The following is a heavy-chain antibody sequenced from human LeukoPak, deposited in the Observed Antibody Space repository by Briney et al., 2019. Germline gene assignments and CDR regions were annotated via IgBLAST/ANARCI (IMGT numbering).Heavy chain of an antibody. J-gene: IGHJ4*02. CDR2: TSGSGGST. Sequence: GGSLRLSCAASGFTFSSYAMSWVRQAPGKGLEWVSATSGSGGSTYYADSVKGRFTISRDNSKNTLYLQMNSLRAEDTAVYYCAKEEEAAAGIRGGPFDYWGQGTLVTVSS. CDR3: AKEEEAAAGIRGGPFDY. D-gene: IGHD6-13*01. CDR1: GFTFSSYA. V-gene: IGHV3-23*01.